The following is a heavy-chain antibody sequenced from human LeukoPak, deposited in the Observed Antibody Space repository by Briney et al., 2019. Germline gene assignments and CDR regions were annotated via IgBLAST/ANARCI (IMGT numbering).Heavy chain of an antibody. Sequence: TSQTLSLTCAISGDSVSSNSATWNWIRQSPSRGLEWLGRTYYRSKWYNDYAISVKGRITINPDTSKNQFSLQLNSMTPEDTAVYSCATSPGGWNALESWGKGTLAPVSS. D-gene: IGHD1-1*01. CDR3: ATSPGGWNALES. CDR2: TYYRSKWYN. CDR1: GDSVSSNSAT. J-gene: IGHJ5*02. V-gene: IGHV6-1*01.